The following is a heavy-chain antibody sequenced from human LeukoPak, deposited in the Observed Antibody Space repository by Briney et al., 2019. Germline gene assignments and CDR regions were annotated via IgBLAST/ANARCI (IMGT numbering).Heavy chain of an antibody. CDR1: GFTFSSYA. Sequence: GGSLRLSCAASGFTFSSYAMSWVRQAPGKGLEWVSAIRGSGGSTYYADSVKGRFTISRDNSKNTLYLQMNSLRAEDTAVYYCAKDPPYIAAAGTGEYFQHWGQGTLVTVSS. V-gene: IGHV3-23*01. CDR2: IRGSGGST. CDR3: AKDPPYIAAAGTGEYFQH. D-gene: IGHD6-13*01. J-gene: IGHJ1*01.